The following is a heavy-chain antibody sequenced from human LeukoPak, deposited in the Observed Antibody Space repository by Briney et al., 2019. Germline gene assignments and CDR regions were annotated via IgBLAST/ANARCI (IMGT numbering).Heavy chain of an antibody. D-gene: IGHD6-13*01. Sequence: GGSLRLSCAASGFTVNSNYLSWVRQAPGKGLEWVSTLYNTGNTYYANSVKGRFSISRDNSKNTLFLQMNGLRAEDTAVYYCARLTPAAGRLYFVDWGPGTLVTVSS. J-gene: IGHJ4*02. CDR3: ARLTPAAGRLYFVD. CDR1: GFTVNSNY. CDR2: LYNTGNT. V-gene: IGHV3-53*01.